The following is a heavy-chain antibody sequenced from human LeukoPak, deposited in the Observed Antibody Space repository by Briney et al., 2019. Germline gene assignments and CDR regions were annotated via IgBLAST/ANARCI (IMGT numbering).Heavy chain of an antibody. J-gene: IGHJ4*02. Sequence: PGGSLSLSCAASGFTFSGYTMNWVRQAPGKGLEWVSSLSSSGSDIYYADSLKGRFTISRDNAKNSLYLQMNNLRAEDTALYYCARGVTAGDYWGQVTLVTVSS. V-gene: IGHV3-21*01. CDR3: ARGVTAGDY. D-gene: IGHD2-21*02. CDR1: GFTFSGYT. CDR2: LSSSGSDI.